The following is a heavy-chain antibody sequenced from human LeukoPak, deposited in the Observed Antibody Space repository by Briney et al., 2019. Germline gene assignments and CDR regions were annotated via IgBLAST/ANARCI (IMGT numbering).Heavy chain of an antibody. J-gene: IGHJ5*02. V-gene: IGHV1-2*02. D-gene: IGHD2-2*01. CDR1: GYTFTVYY. CDR3: ARESGPKYCSSTSCQNWFDP. Sequence: EASVTVSCKASGYTFTVYYMHWVRQAPGQGLEWMGWINPNSGGTNYAQKFQGRVTMTRDTSISTAYMELSRLRSDDTAVYYCARESGPKYCSSTSCQNWFDPWGQGTLVTVSS. CDR2: INPNSGGT.